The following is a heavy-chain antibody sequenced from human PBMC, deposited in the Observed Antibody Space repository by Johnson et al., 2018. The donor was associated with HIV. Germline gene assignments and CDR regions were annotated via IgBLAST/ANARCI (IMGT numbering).Heavy chain of an antibody. CDR3: AKDLSSSLGPGAFDI. CDR2: INSDGSGT. Sequence: VQLVESGGGLVQPGGSLRLSCASSGFTFSSYWMHWVRQAPGTGLVWVSRINSDGSGTSHADSVKGRFTISRDNARNTLYLQMNSLRAEDTAVYYCAKDLSSSLGPGAFDIWGQGTMVTVSS. CDR1: GFTFSSYW. V-gene: IGHV3-74*01. J-gene: IGHJ3*02. D-gene: IGHD6-13*01.